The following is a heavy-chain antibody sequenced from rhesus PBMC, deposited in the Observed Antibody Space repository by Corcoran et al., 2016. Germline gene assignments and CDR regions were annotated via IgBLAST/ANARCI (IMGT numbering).Heavy chain of an antibody. J-gene: IGHJ6*01. CDR1: GGSISGGYD. CDR2: IYGSSGST. V-gene: IGHV4-76*01. CDR3: GSGSWNGVLDS. D-gene: IGHD6-25*01. Sequence: QVQLQESGPGVVKPSETLSLTCAVSGGSISGGYDWSWIRQPPGKGLEWIGYIYGSSGSTNYNPSLKNRFTISKDASKNEFSLKLSSVTAADTAVYYCGSGSWNGVLDSWGQGVVVTVSS.